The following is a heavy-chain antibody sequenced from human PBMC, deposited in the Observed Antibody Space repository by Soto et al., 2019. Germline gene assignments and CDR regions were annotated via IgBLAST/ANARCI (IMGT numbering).Heavy chain of an antibody. CDR2: IYYSGST. CDR3: ARVHGSGSPLIHYYYYYMDV. V-gene: IGHV4-59*01. J-gene: IGHJ6*03. Sequence: PSETLSLTCTVSGCSISSYYWSWIRQPPGKGLEWIGYIYYSGSTNYNPSLKSRVTISVDTSKNQFSLKLSSVTAADTAVYYCARVHGSGSPLIHYYYYYMDVWGKGTTVTVSS. D-gene: IGHD3-10*01. CDR1: GCSISSYY.